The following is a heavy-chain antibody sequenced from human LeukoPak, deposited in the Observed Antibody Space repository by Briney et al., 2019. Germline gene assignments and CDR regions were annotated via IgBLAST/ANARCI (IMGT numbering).Heavy chain of an antibody. CDR1: GGSISSYY. CDR3: ARDRTKATTVTTSWYFDL. CDR2: IYTSGST. V-gene: IGHV4-4*07. J-gene: IGHJ2*01. D-gene: IGHD4-17*01. Sequence: PSETLSLTCTVSGGSISSYYWSWIRQPAGKGLEWIGRIYTSGSTNYNPSLKSRVTMSVDTSKNQFSLKLSSVAAADTAVYYCARDRTKATTVTTSWYFDLWGRGTPVTVSS.